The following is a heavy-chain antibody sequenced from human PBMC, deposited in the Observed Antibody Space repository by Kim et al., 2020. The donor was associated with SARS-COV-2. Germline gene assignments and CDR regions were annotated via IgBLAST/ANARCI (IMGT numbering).Heavy chain of an antibody. D-gene: IGHD3-22*01. J-gene: IGHJ5*02. Sequence: YNPSLKSRVTISVDTSKNQFSLKLSSVTAADTAVYYCARSYYYDSNWFDPWGQGTLVTVSS. V-gene: IGHV4-31*02. CDR3: ARSYYYDSNWFDP.